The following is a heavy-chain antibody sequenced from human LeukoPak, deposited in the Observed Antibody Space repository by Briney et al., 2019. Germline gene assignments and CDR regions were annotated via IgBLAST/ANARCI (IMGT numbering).Heavy chain of an antibody. V-gene: IGHV3-33*01. CDR2: IWYDGSNK. D-gene: IGHD3-22*01. CDR1: GFTFSSYG. Sequence: PGRSLRLSCAATGFTFSSYGMHWVRQAPGKGLHWVAGIWYDGSNKYYADSVKGRFTISRDNSKNTLYLQMNSLRAEDTAVYYCARVSYYDSSGPFDYWGQGTLVTVSS. CDR3: ARVSYYDSSGPFDY. J-gene: IGHJ4*02.